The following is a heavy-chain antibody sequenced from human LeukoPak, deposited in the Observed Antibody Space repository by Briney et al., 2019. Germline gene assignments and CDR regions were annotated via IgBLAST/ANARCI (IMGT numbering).Heavy chain of an antibody. CDR1: GFTFSSYG. Sequence: SGGSLRLSCAASGFTFSSYGMHWVRQAPGKGLEWVAFIRYDGSNKYYADSVKGRFTISRDNSKNTLYLQMNSLRAEDTAVYYCAKDRSRYDFWSGPGDYYFDYWGQGTLVTVSS. CDR2: IRYDGSNK. CDR3: AKDRSRYDFWSGPGDYYFDY. J-gene: IGHJ4*02. V-gene: IGHV3-30*02. D-gene: IGHD3-3*01.